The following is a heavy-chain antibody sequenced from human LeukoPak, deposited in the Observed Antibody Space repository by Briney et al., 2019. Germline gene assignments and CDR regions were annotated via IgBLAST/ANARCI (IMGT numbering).Heavy chain of an antibody. CDR3: ARNHYYDSSGYRNYFDY. CDR2: IYTSGST. CDR1: GGSISSGSYY. J-gene: IGHJ4*02. Sequence: PSQTLSFTCTVSGGSISSGSYYWSWIRQPAGKGLEWIGRIYTSGSTNYNPSLKSRVTISVDTSKNQFSLTLSSVTAADTAVYYCARNHYYDSSGYRNYFDYWGQGTLVTVSS. D-gene: IGHD3-22*01. V-gene: IGHV4-61*02.